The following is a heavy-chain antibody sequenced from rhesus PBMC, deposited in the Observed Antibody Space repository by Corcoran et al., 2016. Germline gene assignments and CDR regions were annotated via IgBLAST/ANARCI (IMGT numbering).Heavy chain of an antibody. J-gene: IGHJ4*01. CDR2: FVGGTGRT. D-gene: IGHD5-30*01. Sequence: QVPLQESGPGLVKRSETLSLTCTVPGASMNTNGWSGTRMPLGKGLDCIGEFVGGTGRTNCNPSLNGRISISRDASKNQFFLKLTSMAAADTAVYWCARIGFTGYGALAFWGQGVLVTVSS. V-gene: IGHV4-80*01. CDR3: ARIGFTGYGALAF. CDR1: GASMNTNG.